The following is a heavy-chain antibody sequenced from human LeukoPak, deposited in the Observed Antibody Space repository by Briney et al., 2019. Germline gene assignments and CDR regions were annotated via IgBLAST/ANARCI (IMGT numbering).Heavy chain of an antibody. CDR3: AKRVAAAGIFDY. D-gene: IGHD6-13*01. V-gene: IGHV4-30-2*01. CDR2: IYQSGST. J-gene: IGHJ4*02. Sequence: SETLSLTCTVSGGSISSGGYYWSWIRQPPGKGLEWIGYIYQSGSTYYTPSLESRVTISVDRSKNQFSLRLSSVTAADTAVYYCAKRVAAAGIFDYWAREPWSPSPQ. CDR1: GGSISSGGYY.